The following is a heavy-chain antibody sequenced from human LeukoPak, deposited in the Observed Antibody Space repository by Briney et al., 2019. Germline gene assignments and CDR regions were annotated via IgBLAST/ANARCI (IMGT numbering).Heavy chain of an antibody. V-gene: IGHV1-18*01. D-gene: IGHD5-18*01. CDR3: ARNYRYNDGQQDLYHYSMDG. CDR1: GYTFSSFG. CDR2: ISAYNGNT. J-gene: IGHJ6*03. Sequence: ASVKVSCKASGYTFSSFGITWVRQAPGQGLEWMGWISAYNGNTNYAQDLQGRVTMTTDTSTSTAYMELWNLRSDDTAVYYCARNYRYNDGQQDLYHYSMDGCRKGTTVTAPS.